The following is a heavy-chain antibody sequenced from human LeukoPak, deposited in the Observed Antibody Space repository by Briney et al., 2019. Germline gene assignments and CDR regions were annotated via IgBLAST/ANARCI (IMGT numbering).Heavy chain of an antibody. CDR1: GYTFNTYG. V-gene: IGHV1-18*01. CDR3: ARDRERGFDY. J-gene: IGHJ4*02. D-gene: IGHD5-24*01. Sequence: ASVKVSCKASGYTFNTYGISWVRQAPGQGLEWMGWIGTENAYTIYAEKFQGRVILTTDTSTTTVHMELRSLRSDDTAVYYCARDRERGFDYWGQGSLVTVSS. CDR2: IGTENAYT.